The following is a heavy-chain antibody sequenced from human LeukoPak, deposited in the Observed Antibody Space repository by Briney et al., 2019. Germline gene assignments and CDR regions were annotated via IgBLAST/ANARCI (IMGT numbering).Heavy chain of an antibody. Sequence: ASVKVSCKASGYTFSDYYMHWVRQAPGQGHEWMGWINPNSAGTKYAQKFQGRVTMTWDTSISTAYMELSRLTSDDTAVYYCARHSKYANNWFDPWGQGTLVTVSA. CDR1: GYTFSDYY. D-gene: IGHD4-11*01. CDR3: ARHSKYANNWFDP. CDR2: INPNSAGT. J-gene: IGHJ5*02. V-gene: IGHV1-2*02.